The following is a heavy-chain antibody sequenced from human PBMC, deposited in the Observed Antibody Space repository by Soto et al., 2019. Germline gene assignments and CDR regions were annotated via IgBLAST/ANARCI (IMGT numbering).Heavy chain of an antibody. Sequence: GGSLRLSCVASGFTFSTHAMSWVRQAPGRGLEWVSTFSGSGGNIYYAESVKGRLTISRDDSKNTLYLQMNSLRVEDTAVYYCAKDPPWTVGPLAMDVWGQGTTVTVSS. CDR3: AKDPPWTVGPLAMDV. J-gene: IGHJ6*02. D-gene: IGHD2-2*01. CDR2: FSGSGGNI. CDR1: GFTFSTHA. V-gene: IGHV3-23*01.